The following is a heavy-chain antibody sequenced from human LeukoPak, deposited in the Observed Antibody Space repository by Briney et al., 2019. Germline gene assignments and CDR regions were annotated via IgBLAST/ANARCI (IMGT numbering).Heavy chain of an antibody. CDR1: GYTFTGYY. CDR3: ARHLYSSSWYWLDP. CDR2: INPNSGGT. V-gene: IGHV1-2*02. D-gene: IGHD6-13*01. J-gene: IGHJ5*02. Sequence: GASVKVSCKASGYTFTGYYMHWVRQAPGQGLEWMGWINPNSGGTNYAQKFQGRVTMTRDTSISTAYMELSRLRSDDTAVYYCARHLYSSSWYWLDPWGQGTLVTVSS.